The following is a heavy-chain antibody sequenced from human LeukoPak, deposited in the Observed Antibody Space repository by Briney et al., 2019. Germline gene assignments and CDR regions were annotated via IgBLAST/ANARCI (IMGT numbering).Heavy chain of an antibody. CDR3: ARRVWCSSTNSRGFDY. CDR1: GFTFSTYA. Sequence: PGGSLRLSCTASGFTFSTYAMSWVRQAPGKGLEWVSAVSVSVSNTYYADSVKGRFTISRDNSKNTLYLQMNSLRAEDTAVYYCARRVWCSSTNSRGFDYWGQGTPVTVSS. J-gene: IGHJ4*02. D-gene: IGHD2-2*01. CDR2: VSVSVSNT. V-gene: IGHV3-23*01.